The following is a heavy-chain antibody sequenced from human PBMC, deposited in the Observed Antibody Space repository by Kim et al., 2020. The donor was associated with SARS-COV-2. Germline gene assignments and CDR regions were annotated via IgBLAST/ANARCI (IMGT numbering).Heavy chain of an antibody. CDR3: ARDKQGYYGSGSNGGENY. J-gene: IGHJ6*01. CDR2: IYYSGST. V-gene: IGHV4-59*13. D-gene: IGHD3-10*01. Sequence: SETLSLTCTVSGGSISSYYWSWIRQPPGKGLEWIGYIYYSGSTNYNPSLKSRVTISVDTSKNQFSLKLSSVTAADTAAYYCARDKQGYYGSGSNGGENY. CDR1: GGSISSYY.